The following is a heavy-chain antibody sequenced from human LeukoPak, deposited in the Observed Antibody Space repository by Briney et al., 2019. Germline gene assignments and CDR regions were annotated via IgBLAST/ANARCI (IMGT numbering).Heavy chain of an antibody. CDR2: IYTSGST. J-gene: IGHJ6*03. V-gene: IGHV4-61*02. D-gene: IGHD2-2*01. CDR1: GGSISSGSYY. CDR3: ARAYCSSTSCYYYYYYYMDV. Sequence: KPSQTLSLTCTVSGGSISSGSYYWSWIRQPAGKGLEWIGRIYTSGSTNYNPSLKSRVTISVDTSKNQFSLKLSSVTATDTAVYYCARAYCSSTSCYYYYYYYMDVWGKGTTVTVSS.